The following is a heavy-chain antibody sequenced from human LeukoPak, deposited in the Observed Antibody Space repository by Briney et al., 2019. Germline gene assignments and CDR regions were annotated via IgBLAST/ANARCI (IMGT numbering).Heavy chain of an antibody. CDR1: GGSISSYY. V-gene: IGHV4-59*01. CDR3: ARTPYYCGSGSRPRYFDL. Sequence: PSETLSLTCTVSGGSISSYYWSWIRQPPGKGLEWIGYIYYSGSTNYNPSLKSRVTISVDTSKNQFSLKLSSVTAADTAVYYCARTPYYCGSGSRPRYFDLWGRGTLVTVSS. CDR2: IYYSGST. D-gene: IGHD3-10*01. J-gene: IGHJ2*01.